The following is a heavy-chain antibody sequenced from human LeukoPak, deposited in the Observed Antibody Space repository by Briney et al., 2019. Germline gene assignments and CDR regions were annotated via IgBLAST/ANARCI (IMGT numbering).Heavy chain of an antibody. CDR1: GFTFSNFN. D-gene: IGHD2-15*01. CDR2: ISSGSTYI. Sequence: PGGSLRLSCAASGFTFSNFNMKWVRQAPGKGLEWVSSISSGSTYIYYADSVKGRFTISRDNAKNSLYLQMTSLRAEDTAIYYCGRASFGGGSLGGYLFSWGKEPLSPVSS. V-gene: IGHV3-21*01. CDR3: GRASFGGGSLGGYLFS. J-gene: IGHJ5*01.